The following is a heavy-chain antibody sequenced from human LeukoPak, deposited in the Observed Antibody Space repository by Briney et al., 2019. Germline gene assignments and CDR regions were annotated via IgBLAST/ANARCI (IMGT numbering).Heavy chain of an antibody. J-gene: IGHJ4*02. CDR1: DDSITIYY. CDR3: ARDQGYTYGSLDY. D-gene: IGHD5-18*01. Sequence: SETLSLTCTVSDDSITIYYWSWIRQPPGKGLEWIGYIDHTGITNYNPSLKSRVTMSVDTSKKQFSLKLSSVTAADTAVYYCARDQGYTYGSLDYWGQGTLVTVSS. CDR2: IDHTGIT. V-gene: IGHV4-59*01.